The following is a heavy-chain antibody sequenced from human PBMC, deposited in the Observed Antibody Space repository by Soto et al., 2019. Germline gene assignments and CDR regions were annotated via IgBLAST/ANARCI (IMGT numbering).Heavy chain of an antibody. V-gene: IGHV1-8*01. D-gene: IGHD6-13*01. CDR2: MNPNSGNT. Sequence: ASVKVSCKASGYTFASYDINWVRQATGQGLEWMGWMNPNSGNTGYAQKFQGRVTMTRNTSISTAYMELSSLRSEDTAVYYCARGKAARLLRAFDIWGQGTMVTVSS. CDR1: GYTFASYD. J-gene: IGHJ3*02. CDR3: ARGKAARLLRAFDI.